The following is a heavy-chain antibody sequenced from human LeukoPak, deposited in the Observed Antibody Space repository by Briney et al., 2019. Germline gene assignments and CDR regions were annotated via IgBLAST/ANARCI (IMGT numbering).Heavy chain of an antibody. CDR1: GFSLSTNGVG. J-gene: IGHJ4*02. Sequence: SGAKLSKPTETLTVTCTFSGFSLSTNGVGVGWIRQPPGKALEWLALIYWNDDKRYSPSLKSRLTITKDTSKNQVVLTMTNMDPVDTATYYCAHSRRDGYNFGYWGQGTLVTVSS. V-gene: IGHV2-5*01. CDR2: IYWNDDK. D-gene: IGHD5-24*01. CDR3: AHSRRDGYNFGY.